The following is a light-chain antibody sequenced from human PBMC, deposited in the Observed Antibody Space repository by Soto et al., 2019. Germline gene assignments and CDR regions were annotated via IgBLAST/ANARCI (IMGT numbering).Light chain of an antibody. V-gene: IGKV1-39*01. J-gene: IGKJ1*01. CDR2: GAS. CDR1: QTIGKY. CDR3: QQSYSTPRWT. Sequence: DIQMTQSPASLSASVGDRVTITCRASQTIGKYLNWYQQKPGKAPTVLIYGASTLQSAVPSRFSGSGSGTDFTLTITSLQPEDFATYYCQQSYSTPRWTFGQGTKVDIK.